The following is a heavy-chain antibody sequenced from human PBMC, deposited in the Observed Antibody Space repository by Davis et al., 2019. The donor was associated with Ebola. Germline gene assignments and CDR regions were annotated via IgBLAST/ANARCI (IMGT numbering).Heavy chain of an antibody. Sequence: MPSETLSLTCTVSGDSISSSSYYWAWIRQPPGKGLEWIGSIYYSGSTYYNPSLKSRVTISVDTSKNQFSLKLSSVTAADTAVYYCARNWYFDYWGQGTLVTVSS. D-gene: IGHD1-1*01. J-gene: IGHJ4*02. CDR3: ARNWYFDY. CDR2: IYYSGST. V-gene: IGHV4-39*07. CDR1: GDSISSSSYY.